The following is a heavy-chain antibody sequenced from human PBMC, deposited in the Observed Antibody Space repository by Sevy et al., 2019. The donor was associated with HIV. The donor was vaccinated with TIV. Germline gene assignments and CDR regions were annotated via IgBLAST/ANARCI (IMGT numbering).Heavy chain of an antibody. CDR3: AREPPPFMITFGGVTRGGFDP. CDR1: GGSFSGYY. V-gene: IGHV4-34*01. Sequence: SETLSLTCAVYGGSFSGYYWSWIRQPPGKGLEWIGEINHSGSTNYNPSLKSRVTISVDTSKNQFSLKLSSVPAADTAVYYCAREPPPFMITFGGVTRGGFDPWGQGTLVTVSS. CDR2: INHSGST. J-gene: IGHJ5*02. D-gene: IGHD3-16*01.